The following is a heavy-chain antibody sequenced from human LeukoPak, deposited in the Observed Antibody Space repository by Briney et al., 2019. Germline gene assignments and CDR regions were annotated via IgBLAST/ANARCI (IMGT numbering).Heavy chain of an antibody. V-gene: IGHV4-61*05. D-gene: IGHD2-15*01. CDR2: IYYSGST. CDR1: GGSISSSSYY. J-gene: IGHJ4*02. Sequence: PSETLSLTCTVSGGSISSSSYYWGWIRQPPGKVLEWIGYIYYSGSTNYNPSLKSRVTISVDTSKNQFSLKLSSVTAADTAVYYCASLSSGGSLTDYWGQGTLVTVSS. CDR3: ASLSSGGSLTDY.